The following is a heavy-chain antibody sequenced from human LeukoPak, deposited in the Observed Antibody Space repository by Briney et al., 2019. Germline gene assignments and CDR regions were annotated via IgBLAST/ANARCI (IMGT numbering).Heavy chain of an antibody. CDR2: INPSGGST. CDR1: GGTFSSHA. CDR3: ARRAAQYYFDY. V-gene: IGHV1-46*01. D-gene: IGHD6-13*01. J-gene: IGHJ4*02. Sequence: ASVKVSCKASGGTFSSHAISWVRQAPGQGLEWMGIINPSGGSTSYAQKFQGRVTMTRDTSTSTVYMELSSLRSEDTAVYYCARRAAQYYFDYWGQGTLVTVSS.